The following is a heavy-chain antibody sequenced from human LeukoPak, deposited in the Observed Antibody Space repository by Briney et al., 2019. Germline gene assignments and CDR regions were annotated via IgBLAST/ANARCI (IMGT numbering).Heavy chain of an antibody. CDR1: GFTFSGSA. Sequence: GGSPKLSCAASGFTFSGSAMHWVRQASGKGLEWVGRIRSKGNNYATVYAASVKGRFTIARDDSKNTAYLQMNSLKTEDTAVYYCAKRRIAAAGKGYYYYYMDVWGKGTTVTVSS. D-gene: IGHD6-13*01. J-gene: IGHJ6*03. CDR3: AKRRIAAAGKGYYYYYMDV. V-gene: IGHV3-73*01. CDR2: IRSKGNNYAT.